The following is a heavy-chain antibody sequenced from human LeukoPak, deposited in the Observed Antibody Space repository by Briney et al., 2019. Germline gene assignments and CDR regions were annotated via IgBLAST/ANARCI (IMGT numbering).Heavy chain of an antibody. V-gene: IGHV3-21*01. CDR2: ISSSSSYI. J-gene: IGHJ3*02. CDR1: GFTFSSYS. Sequence: GGSLRLSCAASGFTFSSYSMNWVRQAPGKGLEWVSSISSSSSYIYYADSVKGRFTISRDNAKNSLYLQMDSLRAEDTAVYYCARAYYYDSSGYYLDAFDIWGQGTMVTVSS. D-gene: IGHD3-22*01. CDR3: ARAYYYDSSGYYLDAFDI.